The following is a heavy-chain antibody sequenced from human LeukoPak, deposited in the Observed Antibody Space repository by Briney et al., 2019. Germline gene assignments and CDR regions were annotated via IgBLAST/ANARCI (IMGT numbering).Heavy chain of an antibody. CDR2: IFYSGGT. Sequence: PSETLSLTCTVSGGSINTPNYYWGWIRQTPGKGLEWIGNIFYSGGTYYSPSLTSRVTISLDTSRNQFSLKLNSVTAADTAVYYCARVTGYMIEDYFDYWGQGTLVTVSS. CDR1: GGSINTPNYY. V-gene: IGHV4-39*07. CDR3: ARVTGYMIEDYFDY. D-gene: IGHD3-22*01. J-gene: IGHJ4*02.